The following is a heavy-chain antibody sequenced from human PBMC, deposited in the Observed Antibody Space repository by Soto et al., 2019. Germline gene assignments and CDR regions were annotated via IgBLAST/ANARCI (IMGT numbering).Heavy chain of an antibody. CDR2: IWYDGSNK. J-gene: IGHJ4*02. D-gene: IGHD4-4*01. CDR1: GFTFSSYG. Sequence: PGGSLRLSCAASGFTFSSYGMHWVRQAPGKGLEWVAVIWYDGSNKYYADSVKGRLTISRDNSKNTLYLQMNSLRAEDTAVYYCARGLSNDYSLDYWGQGTLVTVSS. V-gene: IGHV3-33*01. CDR3: ARGLSNDYSLDY.